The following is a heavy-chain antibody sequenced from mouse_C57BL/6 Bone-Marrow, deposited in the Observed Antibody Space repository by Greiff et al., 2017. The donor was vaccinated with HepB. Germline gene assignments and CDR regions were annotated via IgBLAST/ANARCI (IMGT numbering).Heavy chain of an antibody. D-gene: IGHD6-1*01. CDR2: IHPNSGST. J-gene: IGHJ3*01. V-gene: IGHV1-64*01. CDR3: ARPLFFLAWFAY. CDR1: GYTFTSYW. Sequence: QVQLQQPGAELVKPGASVKLSCKASGYTFTSYWMHWVKQRPGQGLEWIGMIHPNSGSTNYNEKFKSKATLTVDKSSSTAYMQLSSLTSEDSAVYYCARPLFFLAWFAYWGQGTLVTVSA.